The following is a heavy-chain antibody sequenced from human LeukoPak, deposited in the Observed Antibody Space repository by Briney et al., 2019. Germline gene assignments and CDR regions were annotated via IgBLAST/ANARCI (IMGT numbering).Heavy chain of an antibody. CDR3: AKDMDLGIAAAGLDY. J-gene: IGHJ4*02. V-gene: IGHV3-21*04. CDR2: ISSSNI. Sequence: GGSLRLSCAASGFTFSSYSMKWVRQAPGKGLEWVSFISSSNIYYADSVKGRFTISRDNAKNSLYLQMNSLRAEDTALYYCAKDMDLGIAAAGLDYWGQGTLVTVSS. D-gene: IGHD6-13*01. CDR1: GFTFSSYS.